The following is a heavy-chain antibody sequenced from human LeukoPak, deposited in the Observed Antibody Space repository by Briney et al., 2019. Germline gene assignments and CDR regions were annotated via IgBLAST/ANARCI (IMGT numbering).Heavy chain of an antibody. D-gene: IGHD3-10*01. V-gene: IGHV3-7*03. Sequence: GGSLRLYCAASGFTFSSYWMSWVRQAPGKGLEWVANIKQDGSEKYYVDSVKGRFTISRDNAKNSLYLQMNSLRAEDTAVYYCARDVRITMVRGVIIIDAFDIWGQGTMVTVSS. CDR2: IKQDGSEK. CDR1: GFTFSSYW. J-gene: IGHJ3*02. CDR3: ARDVRITMVRGVIIIDAFDI.